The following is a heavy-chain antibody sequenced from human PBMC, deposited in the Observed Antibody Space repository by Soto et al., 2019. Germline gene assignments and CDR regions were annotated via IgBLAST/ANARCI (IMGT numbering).Heavy chain of an antibody. V-gene: IGHV4-34*01. CDR1: GGSLSGYY. J-gene: IGHJ4*02. CDR2: INHSRST. D-gene: IGHD3-10*01. CDR3: AKDLPSYFDY. Sequence: PSETLSLTCAVYGGSLSGYYWSWIRQPPGKGLEWIGEINHSRSTTYNPSLKSRVTISVDTSKAQFSLKLSSVTHADTAVYYCAKDLPSYFDYWGQGTLVTVSS.